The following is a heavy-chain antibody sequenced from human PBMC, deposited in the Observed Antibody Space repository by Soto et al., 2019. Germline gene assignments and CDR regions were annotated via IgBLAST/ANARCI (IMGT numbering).Heavy chain of an antibody. CDR3: ATNYYDSSGSGAFDI. Sequence: ASVKVSCKVSGYALTELSMHWVRQAPGKGLEWMGGFDPEDGETIYAQKFQGRVTMTEDTSTDTAYMELSSLRSEDTAVYYCATNYYDSSGSGAFDIWGQGTMVTV. CDR1: GYALTELS. D-gene: IGHD3-22*01. J-gene: IGHJ3*02. V-gene: IGHV1-24*01. CDR2: FDPEDGET.